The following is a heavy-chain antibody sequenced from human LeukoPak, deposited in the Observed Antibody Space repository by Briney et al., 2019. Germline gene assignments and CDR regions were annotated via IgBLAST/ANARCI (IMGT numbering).Heavy chain of an antibody. CDR1: GYTFTGYY. V-gene: IGHV1-2*02. Sequence: GASVKVSCKASGYTFTGYYMHWVRQAPGQGLEWMGWINPNSGGTNYAQKFQGRVTMTRDTSISTAYMELSRLRSDDTAVYYCARAPEPMGFGELALYWGQGTLVTVSS. J-gene: IGHJ4*02. D-gene: IGHD3-10*01. CDR2: INPNSGGT. CDR3: ARAPEPMGFGELALY.